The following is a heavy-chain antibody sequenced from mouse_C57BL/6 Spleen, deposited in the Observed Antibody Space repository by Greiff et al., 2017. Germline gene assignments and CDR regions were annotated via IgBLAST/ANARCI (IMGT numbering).Heavy chain of an antibody. Sequence: EVKLQESGAELVRPGASVKLSCTASGFNIKDDYMHWVKQRPEQGLEWIGWIDPENGDTEYASKFQGKATITADTSSNTAYLQLSSLTSEDTAVYYCTTSYGSLKDWGQGTLVTVSA. CDR1: GFNIKDDY. D-gene: IGHD1-1*01. V-gene: IGHV14-4*01. CDR3: TTSYGSLKD. J-gene: IGHJ3*01. CDR2: IDPENGDT.